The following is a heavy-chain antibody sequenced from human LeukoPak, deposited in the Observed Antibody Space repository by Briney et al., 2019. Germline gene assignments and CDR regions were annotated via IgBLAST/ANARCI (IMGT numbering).Heavy chain of an antibody. CDR3: ARGYSYGYDAFDI. J-gene: IGHJ3*02. V-gene: IGHV1-2*04. CDR1: GYTFTGYY. D-gene: IGHD5-18*01. CDR2: INPNSGGT. Sequence: ASVKVSCKASGYTFTGYYMHWVRQAPGQGLEWMGWINPNSGGTNYAQKFQGWVTMTRDTSISTAYMELSRLRSDDTAVYYCARGYSYGYDAFDIWGQGTMVTVSS.